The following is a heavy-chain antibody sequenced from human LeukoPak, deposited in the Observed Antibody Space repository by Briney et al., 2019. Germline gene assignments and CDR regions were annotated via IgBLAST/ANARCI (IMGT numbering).Heavy chain of an antibody. CDR3: ARVPRPIPDGYQLLPRDPGYGMDV. CDR1: GFTFSSYA. J-gene: IGHJ6*02. V-gene: IGHV3-30*04. D-gene: IGHD2-2*01. CDR2: ISYDGSNK. Sequence: GSLRLSCAASGFTFSSYAMHWVRQAPGKGLEWVAVISYDGSNKYYADSVKGRFTISRDNSKNTLYLQMNSLRAEDTAVYYCARVPRPIPDGYQLLPRDPGYGMDVWGQGTTVTVSS.